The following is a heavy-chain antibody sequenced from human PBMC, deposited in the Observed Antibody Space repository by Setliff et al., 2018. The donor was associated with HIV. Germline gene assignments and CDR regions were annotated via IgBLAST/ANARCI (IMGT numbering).Heavy chain of an antibody. D-gene: IGHD2-15*01. CDR2: IRYDGSNK. Sequence: GGSLRLSCATSGFTFSRYGMHWVRQAPGKGLEWVAFIRYDGSNKYYADSVKGRFTISRDNSKNTLYLQMNSLRAEDTAVYYCARDLVDRGHFDYWGHGTLVTVSS. V-gene: IGHV3-30*02. CDR3: ARDLVDRGHFDY. CDR1: GFTFSRYG. J-gene: IGHJ4*01.